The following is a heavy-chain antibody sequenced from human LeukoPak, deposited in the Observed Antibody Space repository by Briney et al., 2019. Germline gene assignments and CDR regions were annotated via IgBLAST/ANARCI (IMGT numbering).Heavy chain of an antibody. J-gene: IGHJ6*02. CDR3: ARSRIANIAAAGHYGMDV. D-gene: IGHD6-13*01. CDR1: GDSVSSNSAA. Sequence: SQTLSLTCAISGDSVSSNSAAWNWIRQSPSRGLEWLGRTYYRSKWYNDYAVSVKSRITINPDTSKNQFSLQLNSVTPEDTAVYYCARSRIANIAAAGHYGMDVWGQGTTVTVSS. V-gene: IGHV6-1*01. CDR2: TYYRSKWYN.